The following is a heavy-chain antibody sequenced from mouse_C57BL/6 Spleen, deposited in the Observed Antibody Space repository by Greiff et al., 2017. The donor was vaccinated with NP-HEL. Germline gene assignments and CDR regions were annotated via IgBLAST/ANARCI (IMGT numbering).Heavy chain of an antibody. CDR2: INPGSGGT. D-gene: IGHD1-1*01. CDR1: GYAFTNYL. V-gene: IGHV1-54*01. J-gene: IGHJ4*01. Sequence: QVQLKESGAELVRPGTSVKVSCKASGYAFTNYLIEWVKQRPGQGLEWIGVINPGSGGTNYNEKFKGKATLTADKSSSTAYMQLSSLTSEDSAVYFCARSYYGSSRAMDYWGQGTSVTVSS. CDR3: ARSYYGSSRAMDY.